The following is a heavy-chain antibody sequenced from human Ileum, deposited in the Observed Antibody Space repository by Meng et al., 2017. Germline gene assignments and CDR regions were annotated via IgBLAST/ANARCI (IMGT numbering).Heavy chain of an antibody. Sequence: QVQLQEPGPGLVKPSQTLYLTCTVSGGSISNGKWWSWVRQPPGKGLEWIGEISQSGTTNYYPSLNSRVSISLDKANNHLSLTLTSVTAADTAVYYCATYGSGFTPPLDPWGQGILVTVSS. CDR2: ISQSGTT. V-gene: IGHV4-4*02. CDR1: GGSISNGKW. CDR3: ATYGSGFTPPLDP. J-gene: IGHJ5*02. D-gene: IGHD3-10*01.